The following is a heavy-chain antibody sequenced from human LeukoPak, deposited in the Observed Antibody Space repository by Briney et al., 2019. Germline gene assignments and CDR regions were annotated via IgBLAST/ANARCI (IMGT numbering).Heavy chain of an antibody. J-gene: IGHJ4*02. D-gene: IGHD3-10*01. CDR3: ARDRITMVRGVIINLYYFDY. CDR2: ISYDGSNK. V-gene: IGHV3-30*03. Sequence: GGSLRLSCAASGFTFSSYGMHWVRQAPGKGLEWVAVISYDGSNKYYADSVKGRFTISRDNSKNTLYLQMNSLRAEDTAVYYCARDRITMVRGVIINLYYFDYWGQGTLVTVSS. CDR1: GFTFSSYG.